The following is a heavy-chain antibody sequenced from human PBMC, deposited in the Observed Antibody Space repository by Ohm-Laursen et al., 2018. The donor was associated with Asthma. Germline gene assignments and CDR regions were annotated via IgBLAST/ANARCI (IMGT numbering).Heavy chain of an antibody. J-gene: IGHJ4*02. CDR1: GGSFSGYY. D-gene: IGHD6-13*01. Sequence: SQTLSLTCAVYGGSFSGYYWSWIRQPPGKGLEWIGEINHSGSTNYNPSLKSRVTISVDTSKNQFSLKPSSVTAADTAVYYCARGLGAAGTNWGQGTLVTVSS. V-gene: IGHV4-34*01. CDR3: ARGLGAAGTN. CDR2: INHSGST.